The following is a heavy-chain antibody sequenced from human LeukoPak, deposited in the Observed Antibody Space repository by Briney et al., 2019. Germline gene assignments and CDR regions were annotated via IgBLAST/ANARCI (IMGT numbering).Heavy chain of an antibody. D-gene: IGHD6-19*01. V-gene: IGHV3-23*01. Sequence: GGSLRLSCAASGFIFSSCVTSWVRQAPGKGLELVSVISGSGGDTYYADSVKGRFTVSRDNSKNTLFLQMNSLRAEDTAVYFCARDVSGWYSTGFAYWGQGTLVTVSS. CDR3: ARDVSGWYSTGFAY. J-gene: IGHJ4*02. CDR2: ISGSGGDT. CDR1: GFIFSSCV.